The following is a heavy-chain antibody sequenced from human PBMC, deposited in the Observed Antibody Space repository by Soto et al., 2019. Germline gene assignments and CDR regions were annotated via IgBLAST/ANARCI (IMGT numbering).Heavy chain of an antibody. D-gene: IGHD6-19*01. Sequence: SETLSLTCTVSGGSISSYYWSWIRQPPGKGLEWIGYVYYSGSTNYNPSLKSRVTISVDTSKNQFSLKLSSVTAADTAVYFCARTPNSGWYYFDYWGQGSLVTVSS. J-gene: IGHJ4*02. CDR1: GGSISSYY. V-gene: IGHV4-59*01. CDR2: VYYSGST. CDR3: ARTPNSGWYYFDY.